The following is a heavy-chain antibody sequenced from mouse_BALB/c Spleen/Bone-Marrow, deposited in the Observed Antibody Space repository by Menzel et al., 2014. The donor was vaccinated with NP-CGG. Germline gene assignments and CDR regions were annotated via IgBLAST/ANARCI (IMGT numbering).Heavy chain of an antibody. V-gene: IGHV4-1*02. CDR3: ARLDYYVSLNY. CDR2: INPESRTI. Sequence: ELKPIESAGGLVQPGRCVKLSRAASGLDLSRYRMSRVRQAPGKRPEWNGEINPESRTINYSPSLKDKYIISTDHSKKTLDLRLHRVRSEDTARYYSARLDYYVSLNYSGQGPPLTVSS. D-gene: IGHD1-1*01. CDR1: GLDLSRYR. J-gene: IGHJ2*01.